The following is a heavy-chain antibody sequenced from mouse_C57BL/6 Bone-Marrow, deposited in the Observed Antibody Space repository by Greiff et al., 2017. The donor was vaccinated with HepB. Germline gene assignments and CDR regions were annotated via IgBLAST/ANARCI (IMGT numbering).Heavy chain of an antibody. V-gene: IGHV1-62-2*01. J-gene: IGHJ2*01. CDR3: ARHEDGGGYGRYFDY. D-gene: IGHD2-2*01. CDR1: GYTFTEYT. Sequence: QVQLKESGAELVKPGASVKLSCKASGYTFTEYTIHWVKQRSGQGLEWIGWFYPGSGSIKYNEKFKDKATLTADKSSSTVYMELSRLTSEDSAVYFCARHEDGGGYGRYFDYWGQGTTLTVSS. CDR2: FYPGSGSI.